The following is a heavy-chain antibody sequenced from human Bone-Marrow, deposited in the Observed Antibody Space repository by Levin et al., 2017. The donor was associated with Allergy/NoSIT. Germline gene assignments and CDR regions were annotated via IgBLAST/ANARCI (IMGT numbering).Heavy chain of an antibody. D-gene: IGHD6-6*01. CDR2: IIPIFGTA. CDR1: GGTFSSYA. Sequence: KISCKASGGTFSSYAISWVRQAPGQGLEWMGGIIPIFGTANYAQKFQGRVTITADESTSTAYMELSSLRSEDTAVYYCANLIAARGQFDYWGQGTLVTVSS. V-gene: IGHV1-69*01. CDR3: ANLIAARGQFDY. J-gene: IGHJ4*02.